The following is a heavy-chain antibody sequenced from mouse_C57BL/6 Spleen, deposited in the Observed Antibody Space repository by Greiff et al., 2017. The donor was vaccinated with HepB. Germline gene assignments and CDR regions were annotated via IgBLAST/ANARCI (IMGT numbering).Heavy chain of an antibody. J-gene: IGHJ1*03. CDR1: GFNIKDYY. V-gene: IGHV14-2*01. Sequence: VQLKESGAELVKPGASVKLSCTASGFNIKDYYMHWVKQRTEQGLEWIGRIDPEDGETKYAPKFQGKATITADTSSNPAYLQLSSLTSEDTAVYYCARGDTTWYFDVWGTGTTVTVSS. D-gene: IGHD1-1*01. CDR2: IDPEDGET. CDR3: ARGDTTWYFDV.